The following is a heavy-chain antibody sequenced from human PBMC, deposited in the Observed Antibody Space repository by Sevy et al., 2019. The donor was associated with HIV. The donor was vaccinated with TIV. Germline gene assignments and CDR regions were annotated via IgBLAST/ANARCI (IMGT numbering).Heavy chain of an antibody. V-gene: IGHV3-49*04. D-gene: IGHD1-26*01. CDR1: GSTFGQYA. J-gene: IGHJ4*02. CDR3: SRGGSFSPLDY. CDR2: IRNKAYGGTT. Sequence: GGSLRLSCTASGSTFGQYALSWVRQAPGKGLEWVGLIRNKAYGGTTEYAASVKGRFTISRDDSKSIAYLQMSSLKTEDTAVYFCSRGGSFSPLDYWGQGTLVTVSS.